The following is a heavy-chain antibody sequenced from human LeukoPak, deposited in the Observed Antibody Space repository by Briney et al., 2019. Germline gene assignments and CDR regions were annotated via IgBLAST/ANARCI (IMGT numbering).Heavy chain of an antibody. CDR3: TRDPYYYDSSGYGRDAFDI. J-gene: IGHJ3*02. V-gene: IGHV1-8*01. Sequence: ASVKVSCKASGYTFTSYGINWVRQATGQGLEWMGWMNPNSGNTGYAQKFQGRVTMTRNTSISTAYMELSSLRSEDTAVYYCTRDPYYYDSSGYGRDAFDIWGQGTMVTVSS. CDR1: GYTFTSYG. D-gene: IGHD3-22*01. CDR2: MNPNSGNT.